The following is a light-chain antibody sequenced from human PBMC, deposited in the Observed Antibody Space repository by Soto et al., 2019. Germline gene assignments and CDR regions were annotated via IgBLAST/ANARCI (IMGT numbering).Light chain of an antibody. Sequence: DIQMTQSPSSLSASLGDRINVTSRARQTINNFSNWYQQKPGKAHNLMICLASTLETEVPGRSGGSGSGTDFTLTINNLQPEDSATDYCQQSHSNHRTFGGG. CDR2: LAS. V-gene: IGKV1-39*01. CDR1: QTINNF. J-gene: IGKJ4*01. CDR3: QQSHSNHRT.